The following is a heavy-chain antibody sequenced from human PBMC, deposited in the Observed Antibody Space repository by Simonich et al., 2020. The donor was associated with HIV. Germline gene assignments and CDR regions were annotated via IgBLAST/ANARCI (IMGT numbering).Heavy chain of an antibody. J-gene: IGHJ6*03. CDR1: GGSISSYY. CDR2: IYYSGRT. CDR3: ARTTVELNYYYYYMDV. Sequence: QVQLQESGPGLVKPSETLSLTCTVSGGSISSYYWSWIRQPPGKGLEWIGYIYYSGRTNYNPSLKGRVTISVDTSKNQFSLKLSSVTAADTAVYYCARTTVELNYYYYYMDVWGKGTTVTVSS. D-gene: IGHD1-26*01. V-gene: IGHV4-59*08.